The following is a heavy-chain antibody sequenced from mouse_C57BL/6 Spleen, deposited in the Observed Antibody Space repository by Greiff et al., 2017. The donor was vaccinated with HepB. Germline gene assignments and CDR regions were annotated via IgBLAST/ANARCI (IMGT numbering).Heavy chain of an antibody. D-gene: IGHD2-4*01. Sequence: EVMLVESGGGLVKPGGSLKLSCAASGFTFSDYGMHWVRQAPEKGLEWVAYISSGSSTIYYADTVKGRFTISRDNAKNTLFLQMASLRSEDTAMYYCARGGLRFFDYWGQGTTLTVSS. CDR2: ISSGSSTI. J-gene: IGHJ2*01. CDR3: ARGGLRFFDY. CDR1: GFTFSDYG. V-gene: IGHV5-17*01.